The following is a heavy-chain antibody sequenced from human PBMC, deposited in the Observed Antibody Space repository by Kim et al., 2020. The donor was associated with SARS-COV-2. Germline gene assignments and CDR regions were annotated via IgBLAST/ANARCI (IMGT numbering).Heavy chain of an antibody. D-gene: IGHD1-1*01. CDR1: GGSISSYY. J-gene: IGHJ5*02. Sequence: SETLSLTCTVSGGSISSYYWSWIRQPPGKGLEWIGYIYYSGSTNYNPSLKSRVTISVDTSKNQFSLKLSSVTAADTAVYYCARDGDGGTPLSWGQGTLVT. CDR3: ARDGDGGTPLS. CDR2: IYYSGST. V-gene: IGHV4-59*13.